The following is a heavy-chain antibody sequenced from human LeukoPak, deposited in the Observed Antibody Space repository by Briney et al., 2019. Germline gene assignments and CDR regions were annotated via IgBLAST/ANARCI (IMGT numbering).Heavy chain of an antibody. V-gene: IGHV3-23*01. Sequence: GGSLRLSCSASGFTFSSYAMSWVRQTPGKGLEGVSSISGSGGNTYYADSVKGRFTISRDNSKNTLFLQMNSLRAEDTAVYYCAREPGYSSSWYDYWGQGTLVTVSS. J-gene: IGHJ4*02. CDR3: AREPGYSSSWYDY. CDR1: GFTFSSYA. CDR2: ISGSGGNT. D-gene: IGHD6-13*01.